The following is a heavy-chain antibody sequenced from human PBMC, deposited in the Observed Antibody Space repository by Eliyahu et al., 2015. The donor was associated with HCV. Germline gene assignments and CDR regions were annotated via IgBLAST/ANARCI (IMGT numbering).Heavy chain of an antibody. V-gene: IGHV4-59*01. Sequence: QVQLQESAPKLVKPSETLSLTCTVSGVSFSDYFWSWIRQPPGKGLEWIGYIYYSGSTNYNPSLKSRVTILVDTSKKQFSLKLSSVTAADTGVYYCARGLACGYSYGCYEDYWGQGTLVTVSS. CDR3: ARGLACGYSYGCYEDY. CDR2: IYYSGST. J-gene: IGHJ4*02. CDR1: GVSFSDYF. D-gene: IGHD5-18*01.